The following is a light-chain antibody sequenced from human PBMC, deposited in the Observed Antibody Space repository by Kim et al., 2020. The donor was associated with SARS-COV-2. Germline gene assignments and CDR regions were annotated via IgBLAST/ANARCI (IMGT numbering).Light chain of an antibody. CDR1: SGSIASSY. V-gene: IGLV6-57*04. Sequence: NFMLTQPHSVSESPGKTVTISCTSSSGSIASSYVQWYQQRPGSAPTTVIFGDNQRPSAVPDRFSGSIDSSSNSASLTISGLKTEDEADYYCQSYDGSSPHWVFGGGTQLTVL. J-gene: IGLJ3*02. CDR2: GDN. CDR3: QSYDGSSPHWV.